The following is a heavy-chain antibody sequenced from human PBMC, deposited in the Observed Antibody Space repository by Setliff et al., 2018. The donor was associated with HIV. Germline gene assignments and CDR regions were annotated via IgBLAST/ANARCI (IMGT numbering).Heavy chain of an antibody. J-gene: IGHJ6*02. CDR1: GYTFTSYA. D-gene: IGHD6-19*01. CDR3: ARVGSSGWRYYCYGMDV. V-gene: IGHV7-4-1*02. Sequence: ASVKVSCKASGYTFTSYAMNWVRQAPGQGLEWMGWINTNTGNPTYAQGFTGRFVFSLDTSVSTAYLQISSLKAEDTAVYYCARVGSSGWRYYCYGMDVWGQGTTVTVSS. CDR2: INTNTGNP.